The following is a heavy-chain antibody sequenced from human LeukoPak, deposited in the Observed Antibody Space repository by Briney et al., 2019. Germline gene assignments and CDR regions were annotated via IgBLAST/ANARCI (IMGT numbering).Heavy chain of an antibody. J-gene: IGHJ5*02. V-gene: IGHV4-59*01. CDR1: GGSISSYY. CDR3: ARVGTLCSSSWYWFDP. Sequence: KPSETLSLTCTVSGGSISSYYWSWIRQPPGKGREWIGYIYYSGSTNYNPSLKSRVTISVDTSKNQFSLKLSSVTAADTAVYYCARVGTLCSSSWYWFDPWGQGTLVTVSS. D-gene: IGHD6-13*01. CDR2: IYYSGST.